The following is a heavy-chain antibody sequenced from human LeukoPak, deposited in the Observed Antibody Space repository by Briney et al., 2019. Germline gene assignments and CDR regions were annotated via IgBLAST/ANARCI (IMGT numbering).Heavy chain of an antibody. CDR2: ISGSGGST. CDR1: GFTFSSYA. Sequence: PGGSLRLSCAASGFTFSSYAMSWVRQAPGKGLEWVSAISGSGGSTYYADSVKGRFTISRDNSKNTLYLQMNSLRAEDTAVYYCANLIVGATYYFGYWGQGTLVTVSS. V-gene: IGHV3-23*01. J-gene: IGHJ4*02. CDR3: ANLIVGATYYFGY. D-gene: IGHD1-26*01.